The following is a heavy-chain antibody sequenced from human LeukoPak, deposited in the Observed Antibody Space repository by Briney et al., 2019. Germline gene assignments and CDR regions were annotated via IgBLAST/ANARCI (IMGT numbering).Heavy chain of an antibody. CDR2: IRYDGSNK. J-gene: IGHJ4*02. CDR3: AKDRSYYDSGGYRNFDY. V-gene: IGHV3-30*02. D-gene: IGHD3-22*01. Sequence: PGGSLRLSCAASGFIFDDHGMHWVRQAPGKGLEWVAFIRYDGSNKYYADSVKGRFIISRDNSENTLSLQMNSPRAEDTAVYYCAKDRSYYDSGGYRNFDYWGQGTLVTVSS. CDR1: GFIFDDHG.